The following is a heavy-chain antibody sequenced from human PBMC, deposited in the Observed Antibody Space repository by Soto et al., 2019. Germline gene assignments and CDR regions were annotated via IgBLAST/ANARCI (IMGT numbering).Heavy chain of an antibody. Sequence: QVQLVQSGAEVKKHGYSVKVSCKASGGTFSSYAISWVRKAPGQGREWMGGIIPNFGTANYAQKFQGRVTITADESTSTAYMELSSLRSEDTAVYYCARGGGYSYADYYYYGMDVWGQGTTVTVSS. CDR1: GGTFSSYA. V-gene: IGHV1-69*01. CDR3: ARGGGYSYADYYYYGMDV. J-gene: IGHJ6*02. CDR2: IIPNFGTA. D-gene: IGHD5-18*01.